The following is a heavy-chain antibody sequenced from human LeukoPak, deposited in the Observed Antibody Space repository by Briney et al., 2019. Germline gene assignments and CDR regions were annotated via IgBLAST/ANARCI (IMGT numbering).Heavy chain of an antibody. CDR3: ARRYYDILTGQYYYYMDV. CDR1: GFTFSSYS. CDR2: ISSSSYI. D-gene: IGHD3-9*01. J-gene: IGHJ6*03. Sequence: GGSLRLSCAASGFTFSSYSMNWVRQAPGKGLEWVSSISSSSYIYYADSVKGRFTISRDNAKNSLYLQMNSLRAEDTAVYYCARRYYDILTGQYYYYMDVWGKGTTVTVSS. V-gene: IGHV3-21*01.